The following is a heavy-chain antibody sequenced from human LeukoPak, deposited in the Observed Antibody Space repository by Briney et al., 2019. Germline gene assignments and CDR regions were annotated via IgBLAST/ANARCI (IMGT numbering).Heavy chain of an antibody. D-gene: IGHD5-24*01. V-gene: IGHV1-69*05. CDR3: ARGDVRKDGYRFDY. Sequence: SVKVSCKASGGTFSSYAISWVRQAPGQGLEWMGRIIPIFGTANYAQKFQGRVTITTDEYTSTAYMELSSLRSEDTAVYYCARGDVRKDGYRFDYWGQGTLVTVSS. J-gene: IGHJ4*02. CDR1: GGTFSSYA. CDR2: IIPIFGTA.